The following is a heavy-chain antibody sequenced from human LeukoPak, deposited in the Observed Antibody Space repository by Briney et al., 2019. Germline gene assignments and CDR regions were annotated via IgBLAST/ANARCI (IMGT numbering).Heavy chain of an antibody. CDR1: GGSISTYY. CDR2: IYYSGST. D-gene: IGHD6-19*01. J-gene: IGHJ5*02. CDR3: ARQKWLVEWFDP. V-gene: IGHV4-39*01. Sequence: PSETLSLTCIVSGGSISTYYWGWIRQPPGKGLEWIGSIYYSGSTYYNPSLKSRVTISVDTSKNQFSLKLISVTAADTAVYYCARQKWLVEWFDPWGQGTLVTVSS.